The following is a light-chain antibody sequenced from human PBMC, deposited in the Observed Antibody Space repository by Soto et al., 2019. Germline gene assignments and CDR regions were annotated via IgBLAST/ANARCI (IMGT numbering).Light chain of an antibody. J-gene: IGLJ3*02. CDR2: EVT. V-gene: IGLV2-14*01. Sequence: QSALTQPASVSGSPGQSIAISCTGTSSDVGKYSYVSWFQQYPGTAPKLMIYEVTNRPSGVSNRFSGSKSGNTASLTISGLQPEGEDDYYCSSFTTSNTWVFGGGTKVAVL. CDR3: SSFTTSNTWV. CDR1: SSDVGKYSY.